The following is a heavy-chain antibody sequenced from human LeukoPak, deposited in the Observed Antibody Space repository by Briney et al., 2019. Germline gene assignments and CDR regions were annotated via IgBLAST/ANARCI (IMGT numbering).Heavy chain of an antibody. V-gene: IGHV3-23*01. CDR1: GFTFSNYA. J-gene: IGHJ4*02. D-gene: IGHD2-15*01. Sequence: PGGSLRLSCAASGFTFSNYAMSWVRQAPGRGLEWVSAISGSSGLTYYADSVKGRFTISRDNSKNTLFLQMNSLRAEDTAVYYCARRYCTGGSCYVGFDYWGQGTLVTVSS. CDR2: ISGSSGLT. CDR3: ARRYCTGGSCYVGFDY.